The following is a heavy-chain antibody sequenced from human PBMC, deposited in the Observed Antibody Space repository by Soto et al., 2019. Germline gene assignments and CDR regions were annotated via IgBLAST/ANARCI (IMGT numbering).Heavy chain of an antibody. Sequence: PSETLSLTCTVSGGSISSYYWSWIRQPPGKGLEWIGYIYYSGSTNYNPSLKSRVTISVDTSKNQFSLKLGSVTAADTAVYYCARTQYDFWSGYYHDYWGQGTLVTVSS. CDR3: ARTQYDFWSGYYHDY. V-gene: IGHV4-59*08. D-gene: IGHD3-3*01. J-gene: IGHJ4*02. CDR2: IYYSGST. CDR1: GGSISSYY.